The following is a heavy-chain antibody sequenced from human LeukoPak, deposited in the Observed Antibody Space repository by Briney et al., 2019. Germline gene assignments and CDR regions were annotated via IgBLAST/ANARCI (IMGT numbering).Heavy chain of an antibody. D-gene: IGHD3-9*01. CDR2: INPNSGGT. V-gene: IGHV1-2*02. J-gene: IGHJ6*03. CDR1: GYTFTGYY. Sequence: GASVKVSCKASGYTFTGYYMHWVRQAPGQALEWMGWINPNSGGTNYAQKFQGRVAMTRDTSISTAYMELSRLRSDDTAVYYCARVVGYDILTGYSRYYYYYMDVWGKGTTVTVSS. CDR3: ARVVGYDILTGYSRYYYYYMDV.